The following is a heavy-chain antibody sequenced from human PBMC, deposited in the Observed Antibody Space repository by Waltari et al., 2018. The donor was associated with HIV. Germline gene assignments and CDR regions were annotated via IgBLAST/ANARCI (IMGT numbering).Heavy chain of an antibody. D-gene: IGHD3-10*01. CDR3: ARDRGKYYGSGTDAFDI. CDR2: VTPYNGNT. J-gene: IGHJ3*02. CDR1: GYTFSNSG. V-gene: IGHV1-18*01. Sequence: VQLVQSGAEVKKPGASVKVSCKASGYTFSNSGITWVRKAPGQGLEWMGWVTPYNGNTKYARNVEDRVTMTTDTSTTTAYMELRSLRSDDTALYYCARDRGKYYGSGTDAFDIWGQGTMVTVSS.